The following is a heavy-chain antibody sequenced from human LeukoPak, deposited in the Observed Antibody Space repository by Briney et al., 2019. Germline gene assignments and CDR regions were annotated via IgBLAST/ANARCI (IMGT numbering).Heavy chain of an antibody. D-gene: IGHD4-17*01. CDR3: ARASHDYGDYSHFDY. Sequence: PSETLSLTCTVSGASISSYYWSWIRQPPGKGLEWIGYIYYSGSTNYNPSLKSRLTISTDTSKNQFSLRLSSVTAADTAVYYCARASHDYGDYSHFDYWGQGTLVTVSS. J-gene: IGHJ4*02. CDR2: IYYSGST. CDR1: GASISSYY. V-gene: IGHV4-59*12.